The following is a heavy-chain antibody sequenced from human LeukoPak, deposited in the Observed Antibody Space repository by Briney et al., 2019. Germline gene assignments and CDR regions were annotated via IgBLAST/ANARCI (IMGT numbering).Heavy chain of an antibody. CDR2: INHSGSS. CDR1: GGSLSGYY. V-gene: IGHV4-34*01. D-gene: IGHD6-19*01. CDR3: ARHVRKRGIAVAGSPGWFDP. Sequence: SETLSLTCAVYGGSLSGYYWNWIRQPPGKGLEWIGEINHSGSSSYNPSLTSRVTISVDTSKNQFSLKLSSVTAADTAVYYCARHVRKRGIAVAGSPGWFDPWGQGTLVTVSS. J-gene: IGHJ5*02.